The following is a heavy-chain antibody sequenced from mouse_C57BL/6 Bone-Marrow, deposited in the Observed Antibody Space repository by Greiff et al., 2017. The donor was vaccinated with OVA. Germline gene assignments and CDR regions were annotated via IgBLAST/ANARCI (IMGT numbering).Heavy chain of an antibody. CDR3: ASPYGSSYWYFDV. D-gene: IGHD1-1*01. V-gene: IGHV1-50*01. Sequence: QVQLQQPGAELVKPGASVKLSCKASGYTFTSYWMQWVKQRPGQGLEWIGEIDPSDSYTNYNQKFKGKATLTVDTSSSTAYMQLSSLTSEDSAVYYCASPYGSSYWYFDVRGTGTTVTVSS. CDR2: IDPSDSYT. J-gene: IGHJ1*03. CDR1: GYTFTSYW.